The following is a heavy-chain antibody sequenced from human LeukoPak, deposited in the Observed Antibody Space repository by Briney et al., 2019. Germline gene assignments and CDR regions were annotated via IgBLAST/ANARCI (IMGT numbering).Heavy chain of an antibody. CDR2: INHSGST. D-gene: IGHD3-22*01. CDR1: GGSFSGYY. Sequence: PSETLSLTCAVYGGSFSGYYWSWIRQPPGKGLEWIGEINHSGSTNYNPSLKSRVTISVDTSKNQFSLKLSSVTAADTAVYYCARRLRGSSAFDIWGQGTMVTVSS. J-gene: IGHJ3*02. CDR3: ARRLRGSSAFDI. V-gene: IGHV4-34*01.